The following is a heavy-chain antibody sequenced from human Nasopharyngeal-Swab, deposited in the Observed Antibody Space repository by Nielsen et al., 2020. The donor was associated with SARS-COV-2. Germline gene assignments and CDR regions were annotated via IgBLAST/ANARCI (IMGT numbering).Heavy chain of an antibody. Sequence: GGSLRLSCTASGFTFSSYAMSWVRQAPGKGLEWVSEIRGSGGSTYYAESVKGRFTISRDNSKNTLYLQMSSLRAEDTAIYYCAKDLGVESPLWFDYWGQGTLLTVSP. D-gene: IGHD4-23*01. CDR2: IRGSGGST. CDR3: AKDLGVESPLWFDY. V-gene: IGHV3-23*01. CDR1: GFTFSSYA. J-gene: IGHJ4*02.